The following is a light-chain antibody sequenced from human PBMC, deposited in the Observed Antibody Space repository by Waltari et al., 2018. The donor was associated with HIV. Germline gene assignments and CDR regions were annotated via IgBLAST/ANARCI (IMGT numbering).Light chain of an antibody. V-gene: IGLV2-23*02. J-gene: IGLJ2*01. Sequence: QSALTQPASVSGSPGQSITISCTGTSSDVGSYYLVSWYQQHPGKAPKLMIYEVSKRPSGVSNLFSGSKSGNTASLTISGLQAEDEADYYCCSYAGSSTFVVFGGGTKLTVL. CDR1: SSDVGSYYL. CDR2: EVS. CDR3: CSYAGSSTFVV.